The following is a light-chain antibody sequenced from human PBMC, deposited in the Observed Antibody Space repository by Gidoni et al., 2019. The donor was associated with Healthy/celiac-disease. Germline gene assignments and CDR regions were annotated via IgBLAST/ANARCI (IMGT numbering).Light chain of an antibody. CDR1: QSISSY. CDR3: QQSYSTPIFT. V-gene: IGKV1-39*01. CDR2: AAS. Sequence: GDRVTITCRASQSISSYLNWYQQKPGKAPKLLLYAASSLQSGVPSRFSGSGSGTDFTLTISSLQPEDFATYYCQQSYSTPIFTFXPXTKVDIK. J-gene: IGKJ3*01.